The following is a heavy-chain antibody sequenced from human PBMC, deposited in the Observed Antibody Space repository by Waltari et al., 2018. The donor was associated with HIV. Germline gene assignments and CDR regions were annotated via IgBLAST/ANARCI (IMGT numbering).Heavy chain of an antibody. D-gene: IGHD2-15*01. CDR3: VKSRGANSGGGLDV. J-gene: IGHJ6*02. V-gene: IGHV3-30*18. CDR1: GFSFRAHG. Sequence: QVLLVQSGGGVVQPGRSLRLSCVASGFSFRAHGLHWVRQAPGKGLEWVAVISYHGDNQYYTDSVRGRFTISRDNSNNTLYLQMNSLRVDDTSVYYCVKSRGANSGGGLDVWGQGTTVTVSS. CDR2: ISYHGDNQ.